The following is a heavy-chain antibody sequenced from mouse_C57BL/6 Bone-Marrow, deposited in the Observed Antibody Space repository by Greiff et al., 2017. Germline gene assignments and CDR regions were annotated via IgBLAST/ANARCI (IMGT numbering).Heavy chain of an antibody. Sequence: VQLQESGAELARPGASVKLSCKASGYTFTSYGISWVKQRTGQGLEWIGEIYTRSGNTYYNEKFKGKATLTADKSSSTAYMELRRLTSEDSAVYFCARIRDSYYDYDGCAYWGQGTLVTVSA. CDR3: ARIRDSYYDYDGCAY. V-gene: IGHV1-81*01. D-gene: IGHD2-4*01. CDR2: IYTRSGNT. J-gene: IGHJ3*01. CDR1: GYTFTSYG.